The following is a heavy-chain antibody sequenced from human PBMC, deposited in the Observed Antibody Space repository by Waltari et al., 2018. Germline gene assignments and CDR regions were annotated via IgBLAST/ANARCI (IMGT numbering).Heavy chain of an antibody. CDR1: GFIFTKSA. Sequence: EVQLLESGGGLGQPGGSTTLSCNAAGFIFTKSAMSWVRQAPGKGREWVSTIRAAATDTFYADSVKGRFSISRVNSKSTVFLQMSGLRADDTATYYCAKSSEEVTAITSDFWGRGTLVTVSS. D-gene: IGHD2-21*02. V-gene: IGHV3-23*01. CDR3: AKSSEEVTAITSDF. CDR2: IRAAATDT. J-gene: IGHJ4*02.